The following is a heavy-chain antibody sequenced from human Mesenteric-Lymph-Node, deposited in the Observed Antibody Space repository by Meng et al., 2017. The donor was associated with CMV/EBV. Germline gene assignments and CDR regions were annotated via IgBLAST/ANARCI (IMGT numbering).Heavy chain of an antibody. CDR3: ARGRLGGYYYGMDV. Sequence: ASVKVSCKASGYTFTSHDISWVRQATGQGLEWMGWMNPNTGNAGYAQKFQGRVTMTRDTSISTAYMELSSLESEDTAVYYCARGRLGGYYYGMDVWGQGTTVTVSS. J-gene: IGHJ6*02. CDR2: MNPNTGNA. V-gene: IGHV1-8*01. D-gene: IGHD2-15*01. CDR1: GYTFTSHD.